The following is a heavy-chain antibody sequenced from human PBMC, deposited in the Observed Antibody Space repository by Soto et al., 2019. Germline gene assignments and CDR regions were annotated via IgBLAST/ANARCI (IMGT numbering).Heavy chain of an antibody. D-gene: IGHD6-13*01. V-gene: IGHV3-23*01. Sequence: LRLSCAASGFIFTDYALSWVRQAPGKGLEWVATISGIGGSTYLADSVKGRLSISRDNSKNTVSLLMNSLRAEDTAVYFCARGSSGYISSWYYFDYWGRGTLVTVSS. CDR3: ARGSSGYISSWYYFDY. CDR1: GFIFTDYA. CDR2: ISGIGGST. J-gene: IGHJ4*02.